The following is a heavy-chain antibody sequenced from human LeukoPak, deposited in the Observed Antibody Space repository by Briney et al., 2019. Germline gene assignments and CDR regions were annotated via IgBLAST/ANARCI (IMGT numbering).Heavy chain of an antibody. CDR1: GFTFSSYS. J-gene: IGHJ6*03. D-gene: IGHD6-19*01. V-gene: IGHV3-21*01. CDR3: ARDRIAVAGNVYYYYMDV. CDR2: ISSSSSYI. Sequence: GGSLRLSCAASGFTFSSYSMNWVRQAPGEGLEWVSSISSSSSYIYYADSVKGRFTISRDNAKNSLYLQMNSLRAEDTAVYYCARDRIAVAGNVYYYYMDVWGKGTTVTISS.